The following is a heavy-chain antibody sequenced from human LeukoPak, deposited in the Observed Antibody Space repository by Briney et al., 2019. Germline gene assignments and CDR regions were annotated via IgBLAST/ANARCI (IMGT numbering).Heavy chain of an antibody. Sequence: SETLSLTCAVYSGSFSGYYWSWIRQPPGKGLEWIGEINHSGSTNYDPSLKSRVTISVDTSKNQFSLKLSSVTAADTAVYYCARGLDNWNVYIFDYWGLGTLVTVSS. CDR1: SGSFSGYY. D-gene: IGHD1-20*01. V-gene: IGHV4-34*01. CDR2: INHSGST. J-gene: IGHJ4*02. CDR3: ARGLDNWNVYIFDY.